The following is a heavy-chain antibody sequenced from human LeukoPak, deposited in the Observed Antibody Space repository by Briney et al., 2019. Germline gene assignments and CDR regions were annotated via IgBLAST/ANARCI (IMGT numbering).Heavy chain of an antibody. CDR3: AREVERFGEFDY. D-gene: IGHD3-10*01. Sequence: GGSLRLSCAASGFTFSSYAMHWVRQAPGKGLEWVAVISYDGSNKYYADSVKGRLTISRDNSKNTLYLQMNSLRAEDTAVYYCAREVERFGEFDYWGQGTLVTVSS. CDR2: ISYDGSNK. J-gene: IGHJ4*02. CDR1: GFTFSSYA. V-gene: IGHV3-30*04.